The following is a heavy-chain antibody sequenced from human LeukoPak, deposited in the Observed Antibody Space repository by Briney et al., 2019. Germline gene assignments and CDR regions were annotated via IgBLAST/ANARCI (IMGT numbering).Heavy chain of an antibody. CDR3: ARRGYSYGQLYGMDV. Sequence: GESLKISCKGSGYSFTSYWIGWVRQMPGKGLEWMGIIYPGDSDTRYSPSSQGQVTISADKSISTAYLQWSSLKASDTAMYYCARRGYSYGQLYGMDVWGQGTTVTVSS. J-gene: IGHJ6*02. CDR1: GYSFTSYW. CDR2: IYPGDSDT. V-gene: IGHV5-51*01. D-gene: IGHD5-18*01.